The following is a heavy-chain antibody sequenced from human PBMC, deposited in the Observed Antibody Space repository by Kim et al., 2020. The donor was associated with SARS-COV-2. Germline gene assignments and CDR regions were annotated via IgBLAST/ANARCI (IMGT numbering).Heavy chain of an antibody. CDR3: ARAPHCGLSTCYETAF. D-gene: IGHD2-21*01. V-gene: IGHV4-34*01. CDR2: INHSGST. Sequence: SETLSLTCAVYGGSFNGYSWIWIRQPPGKGLEWIGGINHSGSTNYNPSFNSRVTISVDRSKNQFSLKVTSVTAADTAVYYCARAPHCGLSTCYETAFWGQGTLVAVSS. CDR1: GGSFNGYS. J-gene: IGHJ4*02.